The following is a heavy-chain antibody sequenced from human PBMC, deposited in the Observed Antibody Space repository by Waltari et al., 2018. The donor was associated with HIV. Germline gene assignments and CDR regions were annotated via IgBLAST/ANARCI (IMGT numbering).Heavy chain of an antibody. CDR1: GYIFTDYA. D-gene: IGHD5-12*01. Sequence: QVHLVESGGGVVQPGRSLSLSCAASGYIFTDYALHWVRQAPGKGLEWVAFIAYDGSRQQYADSVRGRFTISRDDFKNTLYLQMNSLRPGDTAVYYCARESKYSHKYYPFEYWGQGTLVSVSS. V-gene: IGHV3-30-3*01. CDR2: IAYDGSRQ. CDR3: ARESKYSHKYYPFEY. J-gene: IGHJ4*02.